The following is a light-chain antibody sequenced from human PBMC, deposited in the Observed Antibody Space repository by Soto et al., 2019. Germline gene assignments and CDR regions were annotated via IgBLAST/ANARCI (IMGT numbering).Light chain of an antibody. CDR2: GAS. J-gene: IGKJ1*01. CDR3: QQYGSWR. CDR1: QSVSSSY. Sequence: ENVLKQSPGALSLYPGERATLSCRASQSVSSSYLAWYQQKPGQAPRLLIYGASSRATGIPDRFSGSGSGTDFTLSIGRLEPEDFAVYYFQQYGSWRFGQGTKVDIK. V-gene: IGKV3-20*01.